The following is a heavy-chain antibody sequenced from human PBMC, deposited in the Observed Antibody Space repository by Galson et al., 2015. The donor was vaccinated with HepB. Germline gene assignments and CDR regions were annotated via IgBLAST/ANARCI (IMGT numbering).Heavy chain of an antibody. CDR1: GFTFSDYY. CDR2: ISPSSIYT. CDR3: ARVADPAYGDHTHFDT. V-gene: IGHV3-11*06. D-gene: IGHD4-17*01. Sequence: SLRLSCAASGFTFSDYYMHWIRQAPGKGLEWLAYISPSSIYTNYADSVKGRFTISRDNAKNSLNLQMNSLRAEDTAVYYCARVADPAYGDHTHFDTWGQGTLVTVSS. J-gene: IGHJ4*02.